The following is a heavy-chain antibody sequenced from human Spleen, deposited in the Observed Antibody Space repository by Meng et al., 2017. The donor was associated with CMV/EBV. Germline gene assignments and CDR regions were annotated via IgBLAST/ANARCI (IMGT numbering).Heavy chain of an antibody. CDR2: ISYTGYI. CDR3: AGPDDMGSSPHDPFDM. CDR1: GASISSNY. D-gene: IGHD1-1*01. V-gene: IGHV4-59*01. J-gene: IGHJ3*02. Sequence: GSLRLSCTVSGASISSNYWSWSWRPPGKGLEYIGSISYTGYIEYNPSLKGRVTISLDTSKNHFSLKLTSVTAADTAMYYCAGPDDMGSSPHDPFDMWGQGTMVTVSS.